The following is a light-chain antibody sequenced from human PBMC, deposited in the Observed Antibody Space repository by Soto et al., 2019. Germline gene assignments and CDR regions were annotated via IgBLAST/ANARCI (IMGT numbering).Light chain of an antibody. CDR1: QTISSW. CDR2: KAS. CDR3: QHYNSYSEA. Sequence: DIQMTQSPSTLSGSVGDRVTLTCWASQTISSWLAWYQQKPGKAPKLLIYKASTFKSGVPSRFSGSGPGTEFTLTISSLQPDDFATYYCQHYNSYSEAFGQGTKVDIK. J-gene: IGKJ1*01. V-gene: IGKV1-5*03.